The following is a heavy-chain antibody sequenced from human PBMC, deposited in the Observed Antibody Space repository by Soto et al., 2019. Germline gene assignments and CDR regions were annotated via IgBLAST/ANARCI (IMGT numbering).Heavy chain of an antibody. J-gene: IGHJ3*02. CDR2: IIPIFGTA. Sequence: SSLMLLCTASGGSFSSYANSGLRQAPGQGLEWMGGIIPIFGTANYAQKFQGRVTITADESTSTAYMELSSLRSEDTAVYYCARVAYCGGGSCYSGTFDSWGQGTMVTV. D-gene: IGHD2-15*01. V-gene: IGHV1-69*01. CDR3: ARVAYCGGGSCYSGTFDS. CDR1: GGSFSSYA.